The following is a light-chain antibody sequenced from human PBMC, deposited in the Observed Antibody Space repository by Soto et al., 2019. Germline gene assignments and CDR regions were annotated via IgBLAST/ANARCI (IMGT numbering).Light chain of an antibody. J-gene: IGKJ1*01. Sequence: EIVLTQSPVALSSSPGERATLSCRASQSVSSTLLTWYQQKPGQAPRLLIYGVSSRATGIPDRFSGSGSGTDFTLTISRLEPEDFAVYFCQHYGDSSWTFGQGTRVEIK. V-gene: IGKV3-20*01. CDR2: GVS. CDR1: QSVSSTL. CDR3: QHYGDSSWT.